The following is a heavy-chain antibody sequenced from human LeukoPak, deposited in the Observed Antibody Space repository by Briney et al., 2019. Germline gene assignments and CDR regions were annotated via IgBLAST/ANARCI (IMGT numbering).Heavy chain of an antibody. Sequence: SETLSLTCGVYGGSFSGYFWSWIRQPPGKGLEWIGEINHSGSTNYNPSLKTRVTISVDTAKNQFSLKLSSVTAADTAVYYCARRLLGYCSGGSCYSGYFQHWGQGTLVTVSS. D-gene: IGHD2-15*01. CDR2: INHSGST. CDR3: ARRLLGYCSGGSCYSGYFQH. J-gene: IGHJ1*01. CDR1: GGSFSGYF. V-gene: IGHV4-34*01.